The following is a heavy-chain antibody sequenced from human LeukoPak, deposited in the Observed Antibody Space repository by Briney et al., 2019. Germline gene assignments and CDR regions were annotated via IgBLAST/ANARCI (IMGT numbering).Heavy chain of an antibody. V-gene: IGHV1-2*02. CDR1: GYTFTGYY. Sequence: GASVKVSCKASGYTFTGYYMHWVRQAPGQGLEWMGWINPNSGGTNYAQKFQGRVTMTRDTSISTAYMELSRLRSDDTAVYYCASITPWRGSGYDNNWFDPWGQGTLVTVSS. CDR2: INPNSGGT. CDR3: ASITPWRGSGYDNNWFDP. J-gene: IGHJ5*02. D-gene: IGHD5-12*01.